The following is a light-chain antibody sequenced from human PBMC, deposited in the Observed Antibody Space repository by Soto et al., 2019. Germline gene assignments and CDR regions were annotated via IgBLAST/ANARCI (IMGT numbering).Light chain of an antibody. CDR1: QSLLYSSSNKNY. J-gene: IGKJ2*01. Sequence: DIVMTQSPDSLAVSLGERATINCKSSQSLLYSSSNKNYLAWYQQKPGQPLKLLIYLASTRESGVPDRFSGSSSGTAFPLTISSLQAEDVAVYYCQRYYGGPPYTFGQGTELEIK. CDR3: QRYYGGPPYT. CDR2: LAS. V-gene: IGKV4-1*01.